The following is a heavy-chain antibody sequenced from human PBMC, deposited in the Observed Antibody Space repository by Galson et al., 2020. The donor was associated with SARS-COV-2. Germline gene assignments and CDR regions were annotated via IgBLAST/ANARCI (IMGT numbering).Heavy chain of an antibody. CDR2: IGTAGDT. CDR1: GFTFRSYD. V-gene: IGHV3-13*01. Sequence: GESLKISCAASGFTFRSYDMHWVRQAPGKGLEWVSAIGTAGDTYYQGSVKGRFTISRENAKNSLYLQMNRLRAGDTAVYYCARGDDYSNYDGRVSYYYYYMDVWGKGTTVTVSS. D-gene: IGHD4-4*01. CDR3: ARGDDYSNYDGRVSYYYYYMDV. J-gene: IGHJ6*03.